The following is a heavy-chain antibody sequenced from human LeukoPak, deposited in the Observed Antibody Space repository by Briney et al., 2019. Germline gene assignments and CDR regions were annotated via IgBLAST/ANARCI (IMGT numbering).Heavy chain of an antibody. D-gene: IGHD4-23*01. CDR1: GFTFGDYA. J-gene: IGHJ4*02. CDR3: SRPDYGGNHYFNY. V-gene: IGHV3-49*04. Sequence: GGSMRLSCTASGFTFGDYAMSWVRQAPGEGLEWVGLIRSKAYGGTSEYAASVKGRFTISRDDSKSIAYLQMNSLKTEDTAVYYCSRPDYGGNHYFNYWGQGILVTVSS. CDR2: IRSKAYGGTS.